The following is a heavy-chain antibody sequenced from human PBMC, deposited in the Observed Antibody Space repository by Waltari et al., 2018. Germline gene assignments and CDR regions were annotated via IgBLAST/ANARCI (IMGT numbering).Heavy chain of an antibody. D-gene: IGHD3-3*02. CDR3: ARFSKSANWIDP. CDR1: GGSISSSSYY. V-gene: IGHV4-39*01. Sequence: QLQLQESGPGLVKPSETLSLTCTVSGGSISSSSYYWGWIRQPPGKGLEWIGSMSYSGSTYYNTALMSRVTISVYTSKNQFSLKLTSVIAAETAVFYCARFSKSANWIDPWGQGTLVTVSS. J-gene: IGHJ5*02. CDR2: MSYSGST.